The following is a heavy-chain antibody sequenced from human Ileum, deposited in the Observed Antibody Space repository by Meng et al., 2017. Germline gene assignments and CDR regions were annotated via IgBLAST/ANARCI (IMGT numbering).Heavy chain of an antibody. V-gene: IGHV4-61*01. D-gene: IGHD6-6*01. CDR1: GGSVSSGSYY. Sequence: VPLTESGPSLVRPSDTLSLACTVSGGSVSSGSYYWSWIRQPPGKGLEWIGHIYYSGSTNYNPSLKSRVTISVDMSKNQFSLKLNSVTAADTAIYFCARSSTSPASYFFDYWGQGTLVTVFS. CDR3: ARSSTSPASYFFDY. J-gene: IGHJ4*02. CDR2: IYYSGST.